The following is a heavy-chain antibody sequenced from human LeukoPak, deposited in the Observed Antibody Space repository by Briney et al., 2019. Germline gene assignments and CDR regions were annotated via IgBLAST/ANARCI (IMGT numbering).Heavy chain of an antibody. J-gene: IGHJ6*02. CDR2: IYYSGST. V-gene: IGHV4-39*01. Sequence: SETLSLTCTVSGGSISSSSYYWGWIRQPPGKGLEWIGSIYYSGSTYYNPSLKSRVTISVDTSKNQFSLKLSSVTAADTAVYYCARQAGHLYYYYGMDVWGQGTTVTVSS. CDR1: GGSISSSSYY. CDR3: ARQAGHLYYYYGMDV. D-gene: IGHD6-25*01.